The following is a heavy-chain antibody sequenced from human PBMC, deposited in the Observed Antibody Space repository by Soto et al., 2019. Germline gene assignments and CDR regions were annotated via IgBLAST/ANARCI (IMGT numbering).Heavy chain of an antibody. V-gene: IGHV4-39*01. J-gene: IGHJ4*02. CDR3: ARHRQYYDTSGYQQRYFDY. CDR2: IYYSGTT. Sequence: PSETLSLTCSVSGGSISSSPYYWGWIRQPPGKGLEWLGTIYYSGTTSYNPSLKSRVTISVDTSNNQLFLKLRSVTAADTAVYYCARHRQYYDTSGYQQRYFDYWGQGTQVTVSS. CDR1: GGSISSSPYY. D-gene: IGHD3-22*01.